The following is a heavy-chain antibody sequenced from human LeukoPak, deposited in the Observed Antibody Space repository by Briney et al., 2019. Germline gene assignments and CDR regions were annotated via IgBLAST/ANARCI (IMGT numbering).Heavy chain of an antibody. V-gene: IGHV3-21*01. CDR3: ARDQGQLVGYYFDY. Sequence: PGGSLRLSCAASGFTFSSYSMNWVRQAPGKGLEWVSSISSSSSYIYYADSVKGRFTISRDNAKNSLYLQMNSLRAEDTAVYYCARDQGQLVGYYFDYWGQGTLVTVSS. CDR1: GFTFSSYS. CDR2: ISSSSSYI. D-gene: IGHD6-6*01. J-gene: IGHJ4*02.